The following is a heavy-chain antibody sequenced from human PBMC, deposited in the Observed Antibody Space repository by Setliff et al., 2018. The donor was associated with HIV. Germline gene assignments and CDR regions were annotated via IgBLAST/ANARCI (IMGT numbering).Heavy chain of an antibody. CDR1: GRSIDDSY. D-gene: IGHD4-4*01. CDR2: ISYRGTT. CDR3: ARLQKLDDIYYLDD. J-gene: IGHJ4*02. Sequence: SETLSLTCSVSGRSIDDSYWSWIRQSPGKGLEWIGYISYRGTTYYNPSFKSRVTMSMDTSKNQVSLKLTSVTAADTAVHFCARLQKLDDIYYLDDWGQGTLVTVSS. V-gene: IGHV4-59*06.